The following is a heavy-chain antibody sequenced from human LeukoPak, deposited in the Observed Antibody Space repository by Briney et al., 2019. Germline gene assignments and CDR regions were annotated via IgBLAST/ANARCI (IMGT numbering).Heavy chain of an antibody. J-gene: IGHJ4*02. CDR1: GFSFSNYW. Sequence: GGSLRLSCTASGFSFSNYWMSWVRQAPGKGLEWVASIKQDESEKYYVDSVKGRFTTSRDNAKSSLYLQMNALRGEDTAVYYGARLVGDVTTWDCWGQGTLVTVSS. CDR2: IKQDESEK. CDR3: ARLVGDVTTWDC. D-gene: IGHD1-26*01. V-gene: IGHV3-7*03.